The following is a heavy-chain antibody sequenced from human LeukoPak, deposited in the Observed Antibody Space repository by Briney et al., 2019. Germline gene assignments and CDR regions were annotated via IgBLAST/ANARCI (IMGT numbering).Heavy chain of an antibody. V-gene: IGHV3-23*01. CDR1: GFTFTDYA. D-gene: IGHD1-1*01. CDR2: ISDSGETT. J-gene: IGHJ5*02. CDR3: AKNSNWETDH. Sequence: PGGSLRLSCEVSGFTFTDYAMSWVRQAPGKGLEWVSGISDSGETTWDADAVKGRFTVSRDNSKNTVYLQMNSLRAEDTAVYYYAKNSNWETDHWGQGTLVTVSS.